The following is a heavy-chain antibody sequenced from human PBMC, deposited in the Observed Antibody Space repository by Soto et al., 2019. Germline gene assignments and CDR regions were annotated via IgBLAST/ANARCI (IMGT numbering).Heavy chain of an antibody. CDR1: GFSLSTSGVG. Sequence: QITLKESGPTLVKPTQTLTLTCTFSGFSLSTSGVGVGWIRQPPGKALEWLALIYWDDDKRYSPSLKSRLTITKDTSKTQVVLTMTNMDPVDTATYYCAHSDDYGDYPLRGAEYFQHWGQGTLVTVSS. D-gene: IGHD4-17*01. CDR3: AHSDDYGDYPLRGAEYFQH. V-gene: IGHV2-5*02. CDR2: IYWDDDK. J-gene: IGHJ1*01.